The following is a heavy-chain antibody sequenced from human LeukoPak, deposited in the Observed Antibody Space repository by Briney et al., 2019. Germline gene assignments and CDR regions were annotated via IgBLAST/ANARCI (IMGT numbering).Heavy chain of an antibody. Sequence: SQTLSLTCAISGDSVSSNSAAWNWVRQSPSRGLEWLGRTYYRSKWYNDYAVSVKSRITINPDTSKNQFSLQLNSVTPEDTAVYYCARDQGNSGYDSTIRWFDPWGQGTLVTVSS. J-gene: IGHJ5*02. V-gene: IGHV6-1*01. CDR1: GDSVSSNSAA. CDR3: ARDQGNSGYDSTIRWFDP. D-gene: IGHD5-12*01. CDR2: TYYRSKWYN.